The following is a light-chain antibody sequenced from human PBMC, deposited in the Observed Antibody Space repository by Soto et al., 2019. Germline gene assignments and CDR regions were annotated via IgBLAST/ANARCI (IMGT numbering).Light chain of an antibody. Sequence: EIVLTQSPATLSLSPGERATLSCRASQSVSSYLAWYQQKPGQAPRLLIYDASNRATGIPARFSGSGSGTDFTLTISSIEPEDCAVYYCQQRSNWPLITFGQGTRLEIK. V-gene: IGKV3-11*01. CDR1: QSVSSY. J-gene: IGKJ5*01. CDR2: DAS. CDR3: QQRSNWPLIT.